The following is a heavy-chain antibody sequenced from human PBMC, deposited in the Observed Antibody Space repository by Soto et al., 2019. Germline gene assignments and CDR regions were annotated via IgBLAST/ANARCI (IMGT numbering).Heavy chain of an antibody. V-gene: IGHV3-53*04. D-gene: IGHD4-17*01. J-gene: IGHJ6*03. CDR3: ARVYGDYPYYYYYYMDV. Sequence: PGGSLRLSCAASGFTVSSNYMSWVRQAPGKGLEWVSVIYSGGSTYYADSVKGRFTISRHNSKNTLYLQMNSLRAEDTAVYYCARVYGDYPYYYYYYMDVWGKGTTVTVS. CDR2: IYSGGST. CDR1: GFTVSSNY.